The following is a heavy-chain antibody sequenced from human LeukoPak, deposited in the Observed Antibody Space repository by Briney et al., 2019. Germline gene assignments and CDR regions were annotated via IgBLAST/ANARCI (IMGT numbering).Heavy chain of an antibody. V-gene: IGHV3-7*01. Sequence: GSLRLSCTASGFTFGDYAMSWFRQAPGKGLEWVANIKQDGSEKYYVDSVKGRFTISRDNAKNSLYLQMNSLRAEDTAVYYCARDVRDIVVVPAAIFYYYYYMDVWGKGTTVTVSS. CDR3: ARDVRDIVVVPAAIFYYYYYMDV. CDR1: GFTFGDYA. CDR2: IKQDGSEK. D-gene: IGHD2-2*01. J-gene: IGHJ6*03.